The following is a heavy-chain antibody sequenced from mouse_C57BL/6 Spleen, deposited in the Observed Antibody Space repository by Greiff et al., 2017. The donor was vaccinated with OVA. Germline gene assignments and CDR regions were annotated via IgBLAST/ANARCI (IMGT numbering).Heavy chain of an antibody. CDR1: GFTFSDYG. CDR2: ISSGSSTI. CDR3: ARNFGDYYGSSYFAY. V-gene: IGHV5-17*01. D-gene: IGHD1-1*01. J-gene: IGHJ3*01. Sequence: DVQLVESGGGLVKPGGSLKLSCAASGFTFSDYGMHWVRQAPEKGLEWVAYISSGSSTIYYADTVKGRFTISRDNAKNTLFLQMTSLRSEDTAMYYCARNFGDYYGSSYFAYWGQGTLVTVSA.